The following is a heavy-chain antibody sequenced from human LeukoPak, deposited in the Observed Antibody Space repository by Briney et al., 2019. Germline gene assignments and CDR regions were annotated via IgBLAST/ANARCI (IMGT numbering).Heavy chain of an antibody. Sequence: GGSLRLSCAASGFTFSSYAMSWVRQAPGKGLEWVSAISGSGGSTYYADSVKGRFTISGDNSKNTLYLEMNSLRAEDTAVYYCAKDWSGSYSAFDIWGQGTMVTVSS. CDR1: GFTFSSYA. J-gene: IGHJ3*02. D-gene: IGHD1-26*01. V-gene: IGHV3-23*01. CDR3: AKDWSGSYSAFDI. CDR2: ISGSGGST.